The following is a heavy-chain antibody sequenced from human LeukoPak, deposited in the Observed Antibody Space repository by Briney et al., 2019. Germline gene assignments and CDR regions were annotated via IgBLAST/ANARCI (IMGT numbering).Heavy chain of an antibody. CDR2: INHRGST. Sequence: SSETLSLTCAVYGGSFSGYYWSWIRQPPGKGLEWIGEINHRGSTNYNSSLKSRVTISVDTSKNQISLKLSSVTAADTAVYYCARGPDSSGYYYTYYYYLDVWGKGTTVTVSS. D-gene: IGHD3-22*01. CDR3: ARGPDSSGYYYTYYYYLDV. V-gene: IGHV4-34*01. CDR1: GGSFSGYY. J-gene: IGHJ6*03.